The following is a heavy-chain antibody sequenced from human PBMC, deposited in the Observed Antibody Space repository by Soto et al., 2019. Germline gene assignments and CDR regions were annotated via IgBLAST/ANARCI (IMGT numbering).Heavy chain of an antibody. J-gene: IGHJ4*02. CDR1: GGSFSDYY. Sequence: QVQLKQWGAGLLKPSETLSLTCAVYGGSFSDYYWSWIRQSPGKGLEWIGEIKHSGSTNYNPSLMSRVTVAVDTSRNQFSLKVNSVTAADTAVYSCAMRVGATANGGYYFDYWGQGALVTVSS. CDR2: IKHSGST. D-gene: IGHD1-26*01. CDR3: AMRVGATANGGYYFDY. V-gene: IGHV4-34*01.